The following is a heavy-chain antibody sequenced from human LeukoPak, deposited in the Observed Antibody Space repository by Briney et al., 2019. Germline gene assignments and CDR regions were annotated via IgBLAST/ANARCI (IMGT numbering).Heavy chain of an antibody. CDR3: ARGPSITIFGVVIMPTPFFDY. CDR1: GFTFSSYA. V-gene: IGHV3-30-3*01. D-gene: IGHD3-3*01. Sequence: GGSLRLSCAASGFTFSSYAMRWVRQAPGKGLEWVAVISYGGSNKYYADSVKGRFTISRDNSKNTLYLQMNSLRAEDTAVYYCARGPSITIFGVVIMPTPFFDYWGQGTLVTVSS. J-gene: IGHJ4*02. CDR2: ISYGGSNK.